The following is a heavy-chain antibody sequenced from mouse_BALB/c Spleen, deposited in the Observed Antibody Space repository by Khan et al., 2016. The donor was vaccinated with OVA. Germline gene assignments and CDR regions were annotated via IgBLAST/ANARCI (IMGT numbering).Heavy chain of an antibody. CDR2: ISTYSGNT. J-gene: IGHJ2*01. D-gene: IGHD2-3*01. CDR3: ARPAYDDYNDY. CDR1: GYTFTDYA. V-gene: IGHV1S137*01. Sequence: QVQLKESGPELVRPGVSVKISCKGSGYTFTDYAMYWVKQSHAESLEWIGLISTYSGNTNYNQKFKGKATMTVDKSSTTAYMELDRLTSEDSAIYYCARPAYDDYNDYWGQGTTLTVSS.